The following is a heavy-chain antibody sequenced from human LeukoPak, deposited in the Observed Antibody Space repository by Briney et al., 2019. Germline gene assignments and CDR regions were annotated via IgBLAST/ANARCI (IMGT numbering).Heavy chain of an antibody. CDR3: AAPQRYCSGGSCYSSDDAFDI. V-gene: IGHV1-8*01. D-gene: IGHD2-15*01. J-gene: IGHJ3*02. CDR2: MNPNSGNT. Sequence: ASVKVSCKASGYTFTSYDINWVRQATGQGLEWMGWMNPNSGNTGYAQKFQGRVTMTRNTSISTAYMELSSPRSEDTAVYYCAAPQRYCSGGSCYSSDDAFDIWGQGTMVTVSS. CDR1: GYTFTSYD.